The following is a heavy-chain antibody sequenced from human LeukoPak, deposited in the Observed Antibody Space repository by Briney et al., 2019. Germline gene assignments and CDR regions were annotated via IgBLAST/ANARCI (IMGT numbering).Heavy chain of an antibody. CDR1: GFTFTNYA. D-gene: IGHD6-19*01. Sequence: GGSLRLSCAASGFTFTNYAMNWVRQAPGKGLHWVSTISGRGDYTYYADSVKGRFTISRDNSKNTLYLQMNSLRAEDTAVYYCANLIAVAGTLYDYWGQGTLVTVSS. V-gene: IGHV3-23*01. J-gene: IGHJ4*02. CDR2: ISGRGDYT. CDR3: ANLIAVAGTLYDY.